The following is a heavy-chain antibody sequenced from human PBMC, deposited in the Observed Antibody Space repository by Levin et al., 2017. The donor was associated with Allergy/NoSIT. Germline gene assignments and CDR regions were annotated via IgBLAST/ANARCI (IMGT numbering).Heavy chain of an antibody. V-gene: IGHV3-23*01. Sequence: GASVKVSCVASGFTFRNSAMSWVRQAAGKGLDWLSGITGDGEATHTAESVKGRFTISRDNSKNTLYLQMSSLRAEDTATYYCARGNTIFGVGRLDYWGQGILVTVSS. CDR2: ITGDGEAT. CDR1: GFTFRNSA. D-gene: IGHD3-3*01. J-gene: IGHJ4*02. CDR3: ARGNTIFGVGRLDY.